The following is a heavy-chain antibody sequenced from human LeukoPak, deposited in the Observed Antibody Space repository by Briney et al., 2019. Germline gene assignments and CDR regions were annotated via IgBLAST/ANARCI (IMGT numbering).Heavy chain of an antibody. CDR2: IYYSGST. V-gene: IGHV4-59*01. CDR3: ARCRDGYNCGY. CDR1: GGSISSYY. D-gene: IGHD5-24*01. J-gene: IGHJ4*02. Sequence: PSETLSLTCTVSGGSISSYYWSWIRQPPGKGLEWIGYIYYSGSTNYNPSLKSRVTISVDTSKNQFSLKLSSVTAADTAVYYCARCRDGYNCGYWGQGTLVTVSS.